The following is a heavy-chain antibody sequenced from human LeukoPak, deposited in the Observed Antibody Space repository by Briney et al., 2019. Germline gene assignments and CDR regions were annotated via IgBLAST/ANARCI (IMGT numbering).Heavy chain of an antibody. V-gene: IGHV3-74*03. CDR2: INTDGSTT. D-gene: IGHD5-12*01. CDR3: ARGTSGYNYGYLDD. Sequence: GGSLRLSYAASGFIFSNYWMHWVRQVPGKGPVWVSRINTDGSTTTHTDSVKGRFTISRPYAKNTLYLQMNSLRGEQTAVYYCARGTSGYNYGYLDDWGQGTLVTVSS. J-gene: IGHJ4*02. CDR1: GFIFSNYW.